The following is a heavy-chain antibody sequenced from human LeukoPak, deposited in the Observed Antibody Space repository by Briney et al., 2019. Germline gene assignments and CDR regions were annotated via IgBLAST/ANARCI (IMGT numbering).Heavy chain of an antibody. D-gene: IGHD5-18*01. CDR3: ARERLGGYSYVNRVGDAFGI. V-gene: IGHV4-34*01. Sequence: KGSETLSLTCAVYGGSFSGYYWSWIRQPPGKGLEWIGEINHSGSTNYNPSLKSRVTISVDTSKNQFSLKLSSVTAADTAVYYCARERLGGYSYVNRVGDAFGIWGQGTMVTVSS. CDR2: INHSGST. CDR1: GGSFSGYY. J-gene: IGHJ3*02.